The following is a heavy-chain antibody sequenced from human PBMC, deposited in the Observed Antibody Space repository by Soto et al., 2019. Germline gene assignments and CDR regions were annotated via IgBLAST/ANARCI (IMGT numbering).Heavy chain of an antibody. V-gene: IGHV3-23*01. CDR1: GFTFISYA. CDR3: AKDRGGEFSSSRYFDY. J-gene: IGHJ4*02. D-gene: IGHD3-16*01. Sequence: PGGSLILSGAASGFTFISYAMIWVRQSPGKGLEWVSAISGSGVITYYADSVKGRFTISRDNSNNTLYLQMNSLRVEDTAIYYCAKDRGGEFSSSRYFDYWGQGTPVTVSS. CDR2: ISGSGVIT.